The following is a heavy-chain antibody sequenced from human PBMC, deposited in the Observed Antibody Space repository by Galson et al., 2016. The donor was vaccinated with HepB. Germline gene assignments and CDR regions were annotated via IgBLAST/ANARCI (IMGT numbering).Heavy chain of an antibody. D-gene: IGHD3-9*01. CDR1: GFTFCSEA. Sequence: SLRLSCAASGFTFCSEALTWVPHAPGKGLEWDAIISDNGDTIYYADAVRSRFTISRHNSKNTLYLQMRSLRDEDTAVYFCAKVSDHCDSLTGYYREVCFYSWLHRATVMVSAASPRG. J-gene: IGHJ5*02. CDR2: ISDNGDTI. V-gene: IGHV3-23*01. CDR3: AKVSDHCDSLTGYYREVCFYSWLHRATVMVSAASP.